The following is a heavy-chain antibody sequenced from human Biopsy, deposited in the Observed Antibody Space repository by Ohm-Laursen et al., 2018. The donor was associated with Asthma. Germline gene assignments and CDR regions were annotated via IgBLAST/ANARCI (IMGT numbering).Heavy chain of an antibody. J-gene: IGHJ6*02. CDR2: IYHSGRT. D-gene: IGHD6-13*01. CDR3: ARITNDRIAAAGRYYYYGMDV. Sequence: GTLFLTCAVSGGSISSSNWWSWVRQPPGKGLDWIGEIYHSGRTNYNPSLKSRVTISVDKSKNQSSLKLSSVTAADTAVYYCARITNDRIAAAGRYYYYGMDVWGQGTTVTVSS. V-gene: IGHV4-4*02. CDR1: GGSISSSNW.